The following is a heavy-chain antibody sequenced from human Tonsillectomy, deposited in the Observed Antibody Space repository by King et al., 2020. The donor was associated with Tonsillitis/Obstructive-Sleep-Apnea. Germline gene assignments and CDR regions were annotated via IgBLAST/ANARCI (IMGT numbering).Heavy chain of an antibody. CDR2: INPNSGGT. V-gene: IGHV1-2*02. J-gene: IGHJ5*02. CDR1: GYTFTDYY. Sequence: VQLVESGAEVKKPGASVKVSCKASGYTFTDYYMHWVRQAPGQGLEWMGWINPNSGGTNYAQKFQGRVTMTRDTSISTAYMELSRLRSDGTAVHYCARVGAYYDSSAYYVSWGQGTLVTVSS. CDR3: ARVGAYYDSSAYYVS. D-gene: IGHD3-22*01.